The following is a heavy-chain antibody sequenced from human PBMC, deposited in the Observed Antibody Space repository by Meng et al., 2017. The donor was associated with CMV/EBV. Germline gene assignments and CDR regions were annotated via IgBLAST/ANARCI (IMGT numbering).Heavy chain of an antibody. V-gene: IGHV3-53*01. CDR3: AREAQTGGNDY. J-gene: IGHJ4*02. CDR2: IYSGGST. CDR1: GFTVSSNY. D-gene: IGHD1-1*01. Sequence: GGSLRLSCAASGFTVSSNYMSWVRQAPGKGLEWVSVIYSGGSTYYTDSVKGRFTISRDNSKNTLYLQMNSLRAEDTAVYYCAREAQTGGNDYWGQGTLVTVSS.